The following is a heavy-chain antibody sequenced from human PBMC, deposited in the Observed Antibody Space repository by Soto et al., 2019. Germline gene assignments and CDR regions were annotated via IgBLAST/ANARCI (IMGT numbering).Heavy chain of an antibody. V-gene: IGHV3-33*01. CDR2: IWYDGSNK. J-gene: IGHJ4*02. CDR1: GFTFSNYG. Sequence: QVQLVESGGGLVQPGRSLRLSCTTSGFTFSNYGFHWARQAPGKGLEWVAVIWYDGSNKYYTESVKGRFTISRDDSKNTLYLQMNSLRAEDTAVYYCARDLGHFDRGGSYFDYWGQGTLVTVSS. D-gene: IGHD3-16*01. CDR3: ARDLGHFDRGGSYFDY.